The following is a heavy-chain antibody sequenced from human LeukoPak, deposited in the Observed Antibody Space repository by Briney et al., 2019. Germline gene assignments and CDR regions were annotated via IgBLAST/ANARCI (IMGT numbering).Heavy chain of an antibody. J-gene: IGHJ5*02. CDR1: GGSISSGSYY. CDR2: IYTSGST. V-gene: IGHV4-61*02. Sequence: PSETLSLTCTVSGGSISSGSYYWSWIRQPAGKGLEWIGRIYTSGSTNYNPSLKSRVTISVDTSKNQFSLKLSSVTAADTAVYYCARSPVWWFDPWGQGTLVTASS. D-gene: IGHD3-16*01. CDR3: ARSPVWWFDP.